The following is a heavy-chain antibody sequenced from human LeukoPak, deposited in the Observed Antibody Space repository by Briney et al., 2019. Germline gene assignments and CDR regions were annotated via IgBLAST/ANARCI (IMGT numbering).Heavy chain of an antibody. CDR2: ITTNGGST. CDR1: GFTFSSYA. Sequence: GGSLRLSCAASGFTFSSYAMHWVRQAPGKGLEYVSAITTNGGSTYYANSVKGRFTISRDNSKNTLYLQMGSLRAEDMAVYHCARGYVLLDYWGQGTLVTVSS. D-gene: IGHD2/OR15-2a*01. CDR3: ARGYVLLDY. J-gene: IGHJ4*02. V-gene: IGHV3-64*01.